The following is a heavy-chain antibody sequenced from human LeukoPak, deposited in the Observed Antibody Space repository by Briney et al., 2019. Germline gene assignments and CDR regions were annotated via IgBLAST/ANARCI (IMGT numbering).Heavy chain of an antibody. CDR2: IGSSGSTI. V-gene: IGHV3-48*03. Sequence: GGSLRLSCAASGFSFTTYEVNWVRQAPGKGLEWVSYIGSSGSTIYYADSVKGRFTISRDNAKNSVYLQMNSLRAEDTAVYYCASRTRATAPFDYWGQGTLVTVSS. J-gene: IGHJ4*02. D-gene: IGHD1-14*01. CDR1: GFSFTTYE. CDR3: ASRTRATAPFDY.